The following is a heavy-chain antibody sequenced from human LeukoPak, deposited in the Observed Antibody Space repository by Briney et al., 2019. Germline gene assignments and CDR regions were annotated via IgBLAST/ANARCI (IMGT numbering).Heavy chain of an antibody. CDR2: IKTKTDGGTT. CDR1: GFTFDTYG. CDR3: TTPGYYYALH. D-gene: IGHD3-10*01. J-gene: IGHJ4*02. Sequence: GGSLRLSCVTSGFTFDTYGMHWVRQAPGKGLEWVGHIKTKTDGGTTDYAAPVKGRFTISRDDSKNTLYLQMNSLKIEDTAVYYCTTPGYYYALHWGQGTLVTVSS. V-gene: IGHV3-15*07.